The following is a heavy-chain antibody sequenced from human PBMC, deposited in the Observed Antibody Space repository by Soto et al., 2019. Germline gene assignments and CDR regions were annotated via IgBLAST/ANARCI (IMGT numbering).Heavy chain of an antibody. J-gene: IGHJ4*02. CDR1: GFTFSKYA. CDR3: AKDPECRVRANYFEY. CDR2: ISGQST. D-gene: IGHD3-10*02. Sequence: GGSLRLACAASGFTFSKYAMNWVRQAPGEGLQWLSGISGQSTYYADSVKGRFTIYRDDSKSRLYLQMNSLRVEDTATYFCAKDPECRVRANYFEYWGQGTVVTVSS. V-gene: IGHV3-23*01.